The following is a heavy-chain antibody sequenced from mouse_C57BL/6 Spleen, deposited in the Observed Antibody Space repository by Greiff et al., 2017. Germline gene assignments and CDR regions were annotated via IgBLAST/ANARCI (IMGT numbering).Heavy chain of an antibody. CDR2: INPSSGYT. V-gene: IGHV1-7*01. D-gene: IGHD2-4*01. Sequence: QVQLQQSGAELAKPGASVKLSCKASGYTFTSYWMHWVKQRPGQGLEWIGYINPSSGYTKYNQKFKDKATLTADKSSSTAYMQLSSLTYEDAAVYYCARANYDGRYAMDYWGQGTSVTVSS. CDR1: GYTFTSYW. CDR3: ARANYDGRYAMDY. J-gene: IGHJ4*01.